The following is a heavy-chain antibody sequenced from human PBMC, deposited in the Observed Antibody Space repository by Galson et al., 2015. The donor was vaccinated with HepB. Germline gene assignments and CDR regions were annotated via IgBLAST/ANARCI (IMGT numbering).Heavy chain of an antibody. V-gene: IGHV2-70*11. CDR2: IDWDDDK. J-gene: IGHJ4*02. D-gene: IGHD1-1*01. CDR3: ARIRHNRGADY. Sequence: PALVKPTQTLTLTCAFSGVSLSTSGMCVSWIRQPPGKALEWLARIDWDDDKYYSTSLKTRLTISKDTSKNQVVLTMTNMYPVDTATYYCARIRHNRGADYWGQGTLVPVSS. CDR1: GVSLSTSGMC.